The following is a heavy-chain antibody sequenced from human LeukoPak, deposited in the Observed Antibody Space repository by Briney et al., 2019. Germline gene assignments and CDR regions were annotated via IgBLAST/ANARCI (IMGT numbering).Heavy chain of an antibody. CDR1: GFTFNTYT. V-gene: IGHV3-21*01. J-gene: IGHJ4*02. CDR2: ISGSSSYI. D-gene: IGHD6-13*01. Sequence: GGSLRLSCAASGFTFNTYTLNWVRQAPGKGLEWVSSISGSSSYIYYSDSVKGRFTISRDNAKNSLYLQMNSLRAEDTAVYYCARDLMGIAYRGAFYYWGQGTLVTVSS. CDR3: ARDLMGIAYRGAFYY.